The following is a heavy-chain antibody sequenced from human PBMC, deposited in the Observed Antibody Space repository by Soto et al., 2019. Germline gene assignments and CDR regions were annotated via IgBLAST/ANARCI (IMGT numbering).Heavy chain of an antibody. Sequence: SETLSLTCTVSGGSVSSGSHYWSWIRQPPGKGLEWIGNIYYSGSTKYNPSLKSRVTISVDRSRNHFSLNLRSVTTADTALYYCARGTSYDFWSGYVGFDPWGQGTLVTVSS. CDR3: ARGTSYDFWSGYVGFDP. CDR2: IYYSGST. CDR1: GGSVSSGSHY. J-gene: IGHJ5*02. V-gene: IGHV4-61*03. D-gene: IGHD3-3*01.